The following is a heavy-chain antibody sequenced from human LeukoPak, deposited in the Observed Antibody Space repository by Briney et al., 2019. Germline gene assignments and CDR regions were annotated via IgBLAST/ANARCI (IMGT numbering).Heavy chain of an antibody. CDR3: AKDFPHYYEVPHGMDV. CDR1: GFVYGQYE. Sequence: PGGSLRLSCAASGFVYGQYEMNWVRQARGKGLEWIAYISDRACTKYYGDSAEGRLTISSDNAKNSLYLQMNGLRVEDTAIYYCAKDFPHYYEVPHGMDVWGQGTTVTV. J-gene: IGHJ6*02. V-gene: IGHV3-48*03. D-gene: IGHD3-22*01. CDR2: ISDRACTK.